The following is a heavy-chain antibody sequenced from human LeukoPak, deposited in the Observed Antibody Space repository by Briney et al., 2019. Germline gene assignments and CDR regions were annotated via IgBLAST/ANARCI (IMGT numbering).Heavy chain of an antibody. Sequence: GGSLRLSCAASGFTFSSYAMHWVRQAPGKGLEWVAVISYDGSNKYYEDSVKGRFTISRDNSKNTLYLQMNSLRAEDTAVYYCARELAGDNLYYFDYWGQGTLVTVSS. J-gene: IGHJ4*02. V-gene: IGHV3-30*04. CDR1: GFTFSSYA. CDR2: ISYDGSNK. D-gene: IGHD4-17*01. CDR3: ARELAGDNLYYFDY.